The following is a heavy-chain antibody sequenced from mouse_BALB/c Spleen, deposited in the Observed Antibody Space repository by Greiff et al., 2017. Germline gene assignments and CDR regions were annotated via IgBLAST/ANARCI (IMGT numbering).Heavy chain of an antibody. CDR1: GFTFSSYA. D-gene: IGHD2-4*01. Sequence: EVQVVESGGGLVKPGGSLKLSCAASGFTFSSYAMSWVRQSPEKRLEWVAEISSGGSYTYYPDTVTGRFTISRDNAKNTLYLEMSSLRSEDTAMYYCARRDDYDPFAYWGQGTRVTVSA. CDR2: ISSGGSYT. CDR3: ARRDDYDPFAY. V-gene: IGHV5-9-4*01. J-gene: IGHJ3*01.